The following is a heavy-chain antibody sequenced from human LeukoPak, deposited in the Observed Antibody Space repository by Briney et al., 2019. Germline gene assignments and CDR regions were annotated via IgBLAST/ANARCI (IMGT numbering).Heavy chain of an antibody. CDR2: ISAYSGDT. D-gene: IGHD3-22*01. CDR1: GYTFTTYT. V-gene: IGHV1-18*01. J-gene: IGHJ3*02. Sequence: ASVKVSCKASGYTFTTYTLSWVRQAPGQGLEWMGWISAYSGDTNYAPKLQGRVTMTTDTSTSTAYMELRSLRSDDTAVYYCARLKYYYDSSGYPIGAFDIWGQGTMVTVSS. CDR3: ARLKYYYDSSGYPIGAFDI.